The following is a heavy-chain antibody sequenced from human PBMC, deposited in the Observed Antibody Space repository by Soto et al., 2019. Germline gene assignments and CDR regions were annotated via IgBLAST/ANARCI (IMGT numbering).Heavy chain of an antibody. CDR1: GFNFDNYG. Sequence: HPGGSLRLSCQASGFNFDNYGMQWVRQAPGKGLEWVAVITYDGSFQYYADSVKGRFTISRDNSKNTLSLHLNTLKPEDTAVYHCAKDRVGGTFYTPLAFWGQGTLVTV. V-gene: IGHV3-30*18. CDR2: ITYDGSFQ. J-gene: IGHJ4*02. D-gene: IGHD1-7*01. CDR3: AKDRVGGTFYTPLAF.